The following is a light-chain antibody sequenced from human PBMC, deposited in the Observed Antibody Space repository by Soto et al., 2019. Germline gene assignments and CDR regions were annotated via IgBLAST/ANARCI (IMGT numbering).Light chain of an antibody. CDR3: CSYAGSRTYV. V-gene: IGLV2-23*02. CDR1: SSDVGSYNL. J-gene: IGLJ1*01. CDR2: EVS. Sequence: QSALTQPASVSGSPGQSITIYCTGTSSDVGSYNLVSWYQQHPGKAPKLMIYEVSKRPSGVSNRFSGSKSGNTASLTISGLQADDEADYYCCSYAGSRTYVFGTGTEVTVL.